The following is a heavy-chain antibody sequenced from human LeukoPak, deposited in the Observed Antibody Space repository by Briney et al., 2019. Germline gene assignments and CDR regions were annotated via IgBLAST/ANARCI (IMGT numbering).Heavy chain of an antibody. Sequence: KSSETLSLTCTVSGGTVSSGAYYWSWIRHHPGKGLEWIGYIYYIGSTYYNPSLQSRVTISVDTSKNQFSLKLSSVTAADTAVYYCARQMYSSSWYANPYYYYYGMDVWGQGTTVTVSS. D-gene: IGHD6-13*01. V-gene: IGHV4-31*03. CDR3: ARQMYSSSWYANPYYYYYGMDV. J-gene: IGHJ6*02. CDR2: IYYIGST. CDR1: GGTVSSGAYY.